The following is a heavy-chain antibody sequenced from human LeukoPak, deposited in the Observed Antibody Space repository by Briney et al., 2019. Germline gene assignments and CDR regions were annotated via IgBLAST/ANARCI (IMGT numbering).Heavy chain of an antibody. CDR2: ISDSGGST. V-gene: IGHV3-23*01. D-gene: IGHD1-26*01. CDR3: AKTTGGTYKGYFDY. Sequence: PGGSLRLSCAASGFTFSSYAMSGVRQAPGKGLEGVSVISDSGGSTYSADSVKGRFTISRDNSKNTLNLQMNSLRAEDTAVYYCAKTTGGTYKGYFDYWGQGTLVTVSS. J-gene: IGHJ4*02. CDR1: GFTFSSYA.